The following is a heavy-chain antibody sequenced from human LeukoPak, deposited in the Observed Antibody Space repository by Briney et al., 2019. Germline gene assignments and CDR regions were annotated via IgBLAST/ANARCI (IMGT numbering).Heavy chain of an antibody. CDR1: GYTLTELS. CDR2: FDPEDGET. V-gene: IGHV1-24*01. Sequence: ASVKVSCKVSGYTLTELSMHWVRQAPGKGLEWMGGFDPEDGETIYAQKFQGRVTITEDTSTDTAYMELSSLRSEDTAVYYCATSMIVVVSTAFDIWGQGTMVTVSS. D-gene: IGHD3-22*01. CDR3: ATSMIVVVSTAFDI. J-gene: IGHJ3*02.